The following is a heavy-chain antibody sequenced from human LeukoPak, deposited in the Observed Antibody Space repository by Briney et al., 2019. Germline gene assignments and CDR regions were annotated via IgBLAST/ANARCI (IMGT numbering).Heavy chain of an antibody. CDR2: ISAYNGNT. J-gene: IGHJ4*02. V-gene: IGHV1-18*01. CDR3: ARDEGDTPDY. D-gene: IGHD2-21*01. Sequence: GASVKVSCKASGYTFTSYGISWVRQAPGQGLEWMGWISAYNGNTNYAQKLQGRVTMTRDMSTSTVYMELSSLRSEDTAVYYCARDEGDTPDYWGQGTLVTVSS. CDR1: GYTFTSYG.